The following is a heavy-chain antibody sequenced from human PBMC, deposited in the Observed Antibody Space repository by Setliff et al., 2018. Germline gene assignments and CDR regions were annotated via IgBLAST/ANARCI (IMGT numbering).Heavy chain of an antibody. CDR3: ARQFMAWYFDL. J-gene: IGHJ2*01. Sequence: SETLSLTCTVSGGSINSDSCYWGWFRQPPGKRLEWIGNIFHSGNTYYNPSLKSRVTLSVDTAKNQFSLRLTSVTATDTAVYYCARQFMAWYFDLWGRGTLVTVSS. V-gene: IGHV4-39*01. CDR1: GGSINSDSCY. CDR2: IFHSGNT.